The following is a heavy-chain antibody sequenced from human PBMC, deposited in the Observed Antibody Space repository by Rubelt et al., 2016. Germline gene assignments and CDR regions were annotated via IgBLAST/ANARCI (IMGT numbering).Heavy chain of an antibody. CDR3: ARRGIVGAGRDYYGMDV. Sequence: QVQLQESGPGLVKPSQTLSLTCAVYGGSFSGYYWSWIRQPPGKGLEWIGEIHHSGSTNYNPSLKSGLTISVDTSSNQFSLKLSSVTAADTAVYYCARRGIVGAGRDYYGMDVWGQGTTVTVSS. CDR1: GGSFSGYY. J-gene: IGHJ6*02. CDR2: IHHSGST. D-gene: IGHD1-26*01. V-gene: IGHV4-34*09.